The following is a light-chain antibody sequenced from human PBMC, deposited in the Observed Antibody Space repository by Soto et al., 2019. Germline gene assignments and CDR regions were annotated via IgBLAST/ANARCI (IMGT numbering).Light chain of an antibody. J-gene: IGKJ5*01. CDR3: QQRSNWPPSIS. CDR1: QSVTTY. Sequence: EVVLTQSPATLSLSPGERANISCRASQSVTTYLAWYQQKPGQAPRLLIYDASDRATGIPARFSGSGFGTDFALTISSLEPEDFAVYYCQQRSNWPPSISFGQGTRLEIK. CDR2: DAS. V-gene: IGKV3-11*01.